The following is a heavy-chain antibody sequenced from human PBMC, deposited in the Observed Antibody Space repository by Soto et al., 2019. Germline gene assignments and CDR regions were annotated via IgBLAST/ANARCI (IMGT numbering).Heavy chain of an antibody. Sequence: GGSLRLSCAASGFPFSKAWMSWVRQVPGKGLEWVGRIKSKADGGTTDYAAPVKGRFTISSDDSSNTLYLQMNSLKTEDTAVYYCTKVLGYCSGGNCFTFDYWGQGPVVTLSS. D-gene: IGHD2-15*01. J-gene: IGHJ4*02. V-gene: IGHV3-15*01. CDR1: GFPFSKAW. CDR2: IKSKADGGTT. CDR3: TKVLGYCSGGNCFTFDY.